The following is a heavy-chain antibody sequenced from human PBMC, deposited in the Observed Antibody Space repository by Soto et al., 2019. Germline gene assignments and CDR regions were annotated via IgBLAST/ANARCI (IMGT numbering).Heavy chain of an antibody. D-gene: IGHD3-9*01. Sequence: HPGGSLRLSCAASGFTFSGYAMHWVRQAPGKGLEWVAVISYDGSNKYYADSVKGRFTISRDNSKNTLYLQMNGLRPEDVAVYYCARDQYDILTGPNYWGQGTLVTVSS. CDR3: ARDQYDILTGPNY. CDR1: GFTFSGYA. J-gene: IGHJ4*02. V-gene: IGHV3-30-3*01. CDR2: ISYDGSNK.